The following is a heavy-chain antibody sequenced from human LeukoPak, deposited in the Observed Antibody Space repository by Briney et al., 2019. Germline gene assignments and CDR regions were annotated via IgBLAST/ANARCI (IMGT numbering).Heavy chain of an antibody. CDR3: AREYIAVAGTPYDY. CDR1: GYTFTSYD. Sequence: ASVKVSCKASGYTFTSYDINWVRQATGQGLEWMGWISAYNGNTNYAQKLQGRVTMTTDTSTSTAYMELRSLRSDDTAVYYCAREYIAVAGTPYDYWGQGTLVTVSS. D-gene: IGHD6-19*01. V-gene: IGHV1-18*01. J-gene: IGHJ4*02. CDR2: ISAYNGNT.